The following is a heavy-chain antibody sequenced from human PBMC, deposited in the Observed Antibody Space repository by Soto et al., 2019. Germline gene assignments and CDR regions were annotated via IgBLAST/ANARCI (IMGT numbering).Heavy chain of an antibody. V-gene: IGHV3-23*04. CDR1: GFTFSSYG. J-gene: IGHJ3*02. CDR3: AKKLHSNYYDSSGYQGAFDI. Sequence: VQLVESGGGVVQPGRSLRLSCAASGFTFSSYGMHWVRQAPGKGLEWVSAISGSGGSTYYADSVKGRFTISRDNSKNTLYLQMNSLRAEDTAVYYCAKKLHSNYYDSSGYQGAFDIWGQGTMVTVSS. D-gene: IGHD3-22*01. CDR2: ISGSGGST.